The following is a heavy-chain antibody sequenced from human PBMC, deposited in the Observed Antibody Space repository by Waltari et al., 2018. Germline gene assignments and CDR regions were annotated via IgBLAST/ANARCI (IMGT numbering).Heavy chain of an antibody. D-gene: IGHD6-19*01. CDR2: ISYDGSNK. J-gene: IGHJ4*02. CDR1: GSTFSSHA. CDR3: ARGVGSGWYGSDY. Sequence: QVQLVESGGGVVKPGRSLRLSYAASGSTFSSHAMHWVRQAPGKGLEWVAVISYDGSNKYYADSVKGRFTISRDNSKNTLYLQMNSLRAEDTAVYYCARGVGSGWYGSDYWGQGTLVTVSS. V-gene: IGHV3-30*01.